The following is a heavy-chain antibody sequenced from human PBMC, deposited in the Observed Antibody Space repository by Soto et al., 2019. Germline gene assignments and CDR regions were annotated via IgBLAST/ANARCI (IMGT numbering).Heavy chain of an antibody. CDR3: ARDLVSYVTYIDY. Sequence: SETLSLTCTVSGGSVSSGTYYWSWIRQPPGKGLEWIGYIYYTGSTNYNPSLKSRVTISVDTSKNQFSLKLSSVTAADTAVYYCARDLVSYVTYIDYWGQGALVTVSS. CDR1: GGSVSSGTYY. J-gene: IGHJ4*02. CDR2: IYYTGST. D-gene: IGHD5-18*01. V-gene: IGHV4-61*01.